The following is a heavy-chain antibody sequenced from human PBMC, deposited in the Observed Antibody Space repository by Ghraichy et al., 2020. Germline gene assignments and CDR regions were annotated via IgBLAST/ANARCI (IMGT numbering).Heavy chain of an antibody. V-gene: IGHV5-51*01. CDR1: GYSLTSYW. J-gene: IGHJ4*02. CDR2: IYPGDSDT. Sequence: GESLNISCKGSGYSLTSYWIGWVRQMPGKGLEWMGIIYPGDSDTRYSPSFQGQVTISADKSISTAYLQWSSLKASDTAMYYCARLYDSSGYYSGAVDYWGQGTLVTVSS. D-gene: IGHD3-22*01. CDR3: ARLYDSSGYYSGAVDY.